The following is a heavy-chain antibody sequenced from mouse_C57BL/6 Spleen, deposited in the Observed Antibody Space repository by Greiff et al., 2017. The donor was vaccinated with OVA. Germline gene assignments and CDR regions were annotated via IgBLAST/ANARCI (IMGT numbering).Heavy chain of an antibody. V-gene: IGHV5-17*01. CDR1: GFTFSDYG. J-gene: IGHJ3*01. D-gene: IGHD1-1*01. Sequence: DVHLVESGGGLVKPGGSLKLSCAASGFTFSDYGMHWVRQAPEKGLEWVAYISSCSSTIYYADTVKGRFTISRDNAKNTLFLQMTSLRSEDTAMYYCARESTVVATRAWFAYWGQGTLVTVSA. CDR3: ARESTVVATRAWFAY. CDR2: ISSCSSTI.